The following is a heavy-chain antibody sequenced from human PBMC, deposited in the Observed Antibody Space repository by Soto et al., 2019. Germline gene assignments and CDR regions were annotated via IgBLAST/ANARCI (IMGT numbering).Heavy chain of an antibody. D-gene: IGHD2-21*02. CDR1: GGTVASSHW. V-gene: IGHV4-4*02. Sequence: ASETLSLTCGVSGGTVASSHWWSCVRQSPGGGLEWIGDVYHTGDTNLNPSLQSRVTISVDKSNNQFSLRLNSLTAADTAVYFCAREIVTAGGNNYFDPWGPGTLVTVSS. CDR3: AREIVTAGGNNYFDP. J-gene: IGHJ5*02. CDR2: VYHTGDT.